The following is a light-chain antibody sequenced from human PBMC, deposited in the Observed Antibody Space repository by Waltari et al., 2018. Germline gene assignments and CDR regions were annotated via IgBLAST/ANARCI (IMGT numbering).Light chain of an antibody. CDR3: AAWDDSLNGLV. J-gene: IGLJ1*01. CDR2: NNI. Sequence: QSVLIQPPSASETPGQRVPISCSGSKSNIVDNDARWYRLLPGTAPKLLIYNNIQRPSGVPDRFSASKFGTSASLAIGGLQSEDEADYYCAAWDDSLNGLVFGSGTKVIAL. V-gene: IGLV1-44*01. CDR1: KSNIVDND.